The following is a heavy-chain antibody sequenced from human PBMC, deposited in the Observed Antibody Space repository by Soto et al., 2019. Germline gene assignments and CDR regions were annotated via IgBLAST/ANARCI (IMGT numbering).Heavy chain of an antibody. V-gene: IGHV4-31*03. Sequence: SETLSLTCTVSGGSISSGGYYWSWIRQHPGKGLEWIGYIYYSGSTYYNPSLKSRVTISVDTSKNQFSLKLSSVTAADTAVYYCARAPEGDYDILTGPNNWFDPWGQGTLVTVSS. CDR1: GGSISSGGYY. D-gene: IGHD3-9*01. J-gene: IGHJ5*02. CDR3: ARAPEGDYDILTGPNNWFDP. CDR2: IYYSGST.